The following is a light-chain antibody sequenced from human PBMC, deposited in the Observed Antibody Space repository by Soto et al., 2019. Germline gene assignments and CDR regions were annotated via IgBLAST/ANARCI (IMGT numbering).Light chain of an antibody. CDR2: DVS. Sequence: QSALTQPGSVSGSPGQSITISCTGTSSDIGGYTYVSWYQQHPGEAPKLMIYDVSNRPSGVPNCFSGSKSGNTASLTISGLQAEDEADYYCSSYTRSRGLDFGGGTKVTVL. J-gene: IGLJ2*01. V-gene: IGLV2-14*01. CDR1: SSDIGGYTY. CDR3: SSYTRSRGLD.